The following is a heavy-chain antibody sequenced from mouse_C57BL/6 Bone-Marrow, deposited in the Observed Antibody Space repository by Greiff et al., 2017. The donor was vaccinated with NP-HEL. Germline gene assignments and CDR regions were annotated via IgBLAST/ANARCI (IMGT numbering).Heavy chain of an antibody. J-gene: IGHJ4*01. CDR3: ARWVLLGYAMDY. CDR2: IYPGDGDT. Sequence: QVQLQQSGPELVKPGASVKISCKASGYAFSSSWMNWVKQRPGKGLEWIGRIYPGDGDTNYNGKFKGKATLTADKSSGTAYMQLSSLTSEDSAVYFCARWVLLGYAMDYWGQGTSVTVSS. D-gene: IGHD4-1*01. V-gene: IGHV1-82*01. CDR1: GYAFSSSW.